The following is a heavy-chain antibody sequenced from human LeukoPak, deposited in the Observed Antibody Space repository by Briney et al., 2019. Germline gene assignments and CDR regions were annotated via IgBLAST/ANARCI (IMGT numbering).Heavy chain of an antibody. CDR1: GGSFSGYY. CDR3: ARRRFVRGPDVVNPFDY. D-gene: IGHD2-8*01. CDR2: INHSGST. Sequence: SETLSLTCAVYGGSFSGYYWSWIRQPPGKGLEWIGEINHSGSTNYNPSLKSRVTISVDTSKNQFSLRLSSVTAADTAVYYCARRRFVRGPDVVNPFDYWGQGTLVTVSS. J-gene: IGHJ4*02. V-gene: IGHV4-34*01.